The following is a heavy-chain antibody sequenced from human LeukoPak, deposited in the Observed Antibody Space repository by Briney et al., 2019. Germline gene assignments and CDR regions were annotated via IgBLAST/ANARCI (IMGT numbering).Heavy chain of an antibody. Sequence: PPETLSLTCTVSGGSISSSSYYWGWIRQPPGKGLEWIGSIYYSGSTYYNPSLKSRVTISVDTSKNQFSLKLSSVTAADTAVYYCARRYLRGLLWFGELNWFDPWGQGTLVTVSS. CDR2: IYYSGST. D-gene: IGHD3-10*01. CDR3: ARRYLRGLLWFGELNWFDP. V-gene: IGHV4-39*01. CDR1: GGSISSSSYY. J-gene: IGHJ5*02.